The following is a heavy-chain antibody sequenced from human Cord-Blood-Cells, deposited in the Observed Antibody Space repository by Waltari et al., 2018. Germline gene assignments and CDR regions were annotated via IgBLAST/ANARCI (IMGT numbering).Heavy chain of an antibody. CDR1: GGSFRGYY. CDR3: ARGRRGAAAGTPHWYFDL. Sequence: QVQLQQWGAGLLQPSETLSLTRAVYGGSFRGYYWSWIRQPPGTGLEWIGEIKPSGSTNYNPSLKSRVTISVGTSKNQFSLKLSSVTAADTAVYYGARGRRGAAAGTPHWYFDLWGRGTLVTVSS. V-gene: IGHV4-34*01. D-gene: IGHD6-13*01. CDR2: IKPSGST. J-gene: IGHJ2*01.